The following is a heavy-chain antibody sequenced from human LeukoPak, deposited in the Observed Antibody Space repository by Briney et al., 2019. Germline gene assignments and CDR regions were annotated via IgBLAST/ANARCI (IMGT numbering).Heavy chain of an antibody. J-gene: IGHJ3*02. CDR2: IYYTGST. D-gene: IGHD1-26*01. Sequence: SGTLSLTRIVSGGSLRSYYRSWIRQPPGKGLGWVGYIYYTGSTNYNPSLKSRVTISVDTSKNQLSLKLRSVTAADTAVYYCARQDSGTYLNPLDIWGQGTVVTVSS. V-gene: IGHV4-59*08. CDR3: ARQDSGTYLNPLDI. CDR1: GGSLRSYY.